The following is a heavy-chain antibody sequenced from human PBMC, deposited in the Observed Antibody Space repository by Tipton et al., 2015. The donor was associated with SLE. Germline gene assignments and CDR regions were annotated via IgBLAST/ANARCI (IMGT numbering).Heavy chain of an antibody. V-gene: IGHV4-34*01. D-gene: IGHD3-16*01. J-gene: IGHJ6*02. CDR3: AGGGGKLDYYYYYYGMDV. CDR2: INHSGST. CDR1: GGSFSGYY. Sequence: TLSLTCAVYGGSFSGYYWSWIRQPPGKGLEWIGEINHSGSTNYNPSLKSRVTISVDTSKNQFSLKLSSVTAADTAVYYCAGGGGKLDYYYYYYGMDVWGQGTTVTVSS.